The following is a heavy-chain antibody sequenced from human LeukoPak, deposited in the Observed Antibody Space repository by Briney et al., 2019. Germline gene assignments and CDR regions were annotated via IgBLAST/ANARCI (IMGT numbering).Heavy chain of an antibody. D-gene: IGHD6-13*01. CDR2: INPYSGDT. Sequence: ASVKVSCKASGYTFTGYHIHWVRQAPGQGLEWMGRINPYSGDTNFAQKFQGRVTMTRDTSITTAYMDLSSLTPDDTAVYFCARDQGSLTRSWYTGYWGQGTQVTVSP. CDR3: ARDQGSLTRSWYTGY. CDR1: GYTFTGYH. V-gene: IGHV1-2*06. J-gene: IGHJ4*02.